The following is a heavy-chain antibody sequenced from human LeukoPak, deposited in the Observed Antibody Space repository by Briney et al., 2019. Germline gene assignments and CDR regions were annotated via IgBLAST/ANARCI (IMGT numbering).Heavy chain of an antibody. CDR2: ISYDGSNK. D-gene: IGHD1-26*01. J-gene: IGHJ4*02. V-gene: IGHV3-30*04. CDR1: GFTFSSYA. CDR3: ARDVGSYPPGYFDY. Sequence: GRSLRLSCAASGFTFSSYAMHWVRQAPGKGLEWVAVISYDGSNKYYADSVKGRFTISRDNSKNTLYLQMNSLRAEDTAVYYCARDVGSYPPGYFDYWGQGTLDTVSS.